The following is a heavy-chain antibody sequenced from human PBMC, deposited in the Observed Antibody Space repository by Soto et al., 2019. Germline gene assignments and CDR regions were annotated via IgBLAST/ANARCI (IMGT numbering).Heavy chain of an antibody. CDR3: AKGSYGDPDGFDV. J-gene: IGHJ3*01. D-gene: IGHD3-10*01. CDR2: IKQDGSEK. CDR1: GFTLSSYW. Sequence: GGSMRLACGVSGFTLSSYWMTWVRQAKGKGLEWVANIKQDGSEKYYVDSVKGRFTIYRDNAKNSLYLQMSRLRAEDTAVYYCAKGSYGDPDGFDVWGQGTMVTVS. V-gene: IGHV3-7*01.